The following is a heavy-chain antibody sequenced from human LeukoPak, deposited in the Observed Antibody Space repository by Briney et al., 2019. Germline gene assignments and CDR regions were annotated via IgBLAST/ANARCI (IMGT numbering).Heavy chain of an antibody. J-gene: IGHJ3*01. V-gene: IGHV3-23*01. Sequence: PGGSLRLSCTASGFTFSSYAMSWVRQAPGKGLEWVSGISGVGGSTYYADSVKGRVTISPDNSKNTAYLQINSLRAEDTAVYYCAKGLKSCGGSDFLIDAFDVWGQGTKVTASS. CDR1: GFTFSSYA. CDR2: ISGVGGST. D-gene: IGHD2-21*01. CDR3: AKGLKSCGGSDFLIDAFDV.